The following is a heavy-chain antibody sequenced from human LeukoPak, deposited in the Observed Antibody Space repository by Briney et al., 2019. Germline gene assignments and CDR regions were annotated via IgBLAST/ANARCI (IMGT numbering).Heavy chain of an antibody. CDR2: IYSSGST. Sequence: SETLSLTCTVSGGSISSYYWSWIRQPAGKGLEWIGYIYSSGSTNYNPSLKSRVTISVDTSKNQFSLRLSSVTAADTAVYYCARHRYTSSSSYFDFWGQGTLVTVSS. V-gene: IGHV4-59*08. CDR3: ARHRYTSSSSYFDF. CDR1: GGSISSYY. D-gene: IGHD6-6*01. J-gene: IGHJ4*02.